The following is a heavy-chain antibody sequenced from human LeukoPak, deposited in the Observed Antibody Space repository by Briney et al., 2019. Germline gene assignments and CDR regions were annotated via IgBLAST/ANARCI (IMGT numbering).Heavy chain of an antibody. CDR3: ARQSSGWYPFDY. CDR1: GGSISSYY. J-gene: IGHJ4*02. CDR2: IYYSGIT. Sequence: SETLSLTCTVSGGSISSYYWTWIRQPPGKGLEWIGYIYYSGITNYNPSLKSRVTISVDTSKNESSLRLSSVTAADTAVYYCARQSSGWYPFDYWGQGTPVTVSP. D-gene: IGHD6-19*01. V-gene: IGHV4-59*08.